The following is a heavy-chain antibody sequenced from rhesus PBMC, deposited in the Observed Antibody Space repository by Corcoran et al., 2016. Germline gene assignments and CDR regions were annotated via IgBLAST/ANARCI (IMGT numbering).Heavy chain of an antibody. D-gene: IGHD5-12*01. J-gene: IGHJ4*01. CDR2: FSGSGGST. CDR3: ARGAYADTAKVNSFDY. V-gene: IGHV4-173*01. Sequence: QLQLQESGPGLVKPSETLSLTCDVSSDSISSNYWSWIRQPPGKGLEWIGRFSGSGGSTDYNPSLKSRVTISTDTSKNQFSLKLTSVQAADTAVYFCARGAYADTAKVNSFDYWGQGVLVTVSS. CDR1: SDSISSNY.